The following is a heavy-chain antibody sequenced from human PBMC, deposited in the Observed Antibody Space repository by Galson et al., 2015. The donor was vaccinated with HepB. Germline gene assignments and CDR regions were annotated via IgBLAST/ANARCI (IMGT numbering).Heavy chain of an antibody. CDR2: ITSSGGST. V-gene: IGHV3-23*01. D-gene: IGHD1-1*01. CDR1: GFTFSSFA. Sequence: SLRLSCAAPGFTFSSFAMSWVRQAPGKGLEWVSTITSSGGSTYYADSVKGRFTISRDNSKSTLYLQLSSLRAEDTGVYYCVRNLLWDGWNAFDIWGHGTVVTVSA. J-gene: IGHJ3*02. CDR3: VRNLLWDGWNAFDI.